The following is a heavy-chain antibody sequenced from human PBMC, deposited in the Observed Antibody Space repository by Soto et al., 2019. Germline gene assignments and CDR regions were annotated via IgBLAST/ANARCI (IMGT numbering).Heavy chain of an antibody. D-gene: IGHD6-13*01. V-gene: IGHV3-11*05. CDR3: AKEGPASSNWYVDS. CDR2: ISSSSIYI. Sequence: QVQLVESGGGLVKPGGSLRLSCAASGFTFSDYYMSWIRQAPGKGLEWLSYISSSSIYINYADSVKSRFTISRDNTKNSLYLQMNRLRAEDTAVYYCAKEGPASSNWYVDSWGQGTLVTVSS. CDR1: GFTFSDYY. J-gene: IGHJ4*02.